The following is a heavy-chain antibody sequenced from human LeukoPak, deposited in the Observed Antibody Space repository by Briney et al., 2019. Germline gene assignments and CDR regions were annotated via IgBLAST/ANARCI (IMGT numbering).Heavy chain of an antibody. CDR2: IWHDGTYI. V-gene: IGHV3-33*06. D-gene: IGHD5-12*01. J-gene: IGHJ5*02. CDR3: AKFKVEMATIGLDP. CDR1: GFTFSDYT. Sequence: GGSLRLSCPASGFTFSDYTMQWLRQAPGKGLEWVAVIWHDGTYISYGDSVRGRFTISRDNSKNIPYLQMNSLRAEDTAVYYCAKFKVEMATIGLDPWGQGTLVTVSS.